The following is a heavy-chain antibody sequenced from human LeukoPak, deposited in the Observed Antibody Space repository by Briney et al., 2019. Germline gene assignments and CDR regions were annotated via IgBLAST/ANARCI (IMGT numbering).Heavy chain of an antibody. D-gene: IGHD3-22*01. Sequence: EASVKVSCKASGYTFTGYYMHWVRQAPGQGLEWMGWINANSGDTKYAQKFQGRVTMTRDTSISTAYMELSRLRSDDTAMYYCAGEISGYSDYWGQGTLVTVSS. CDR1: GYTFTGYY. J-gene: IGHJ4*02. CDR3: AGEISGYSDY. V-gene: IGHV1-2*02. CDR2: INANSGDT.